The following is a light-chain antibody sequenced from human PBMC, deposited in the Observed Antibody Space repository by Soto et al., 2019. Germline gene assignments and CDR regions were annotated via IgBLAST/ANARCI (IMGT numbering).Light chain of an antibody. V-gene: IGKV3-20*01. Sequence: TVLPQSPGTLSLSPGERATLSCRPSQSVSSNYLVWYQQKPGQAPRLLISGVSTRATGIPDRFSGGGSGTDFTLTISRLEPEDVAVYYCQQYAPSPAITFGQGTRLAIK. CDR3: QQYAPSPAIT. J-gene: IGKJ5*01. CDR2: GVS. CDR1: QSVSSNY.